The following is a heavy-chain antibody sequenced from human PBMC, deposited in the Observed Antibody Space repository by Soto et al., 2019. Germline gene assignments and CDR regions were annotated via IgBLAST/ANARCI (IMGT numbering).Heavy chain of an antibody. Sequence: EVQLLESGGGLVQPGGSLRLSCAASGFTFNNYAMTWVRQAPGKGLEWVSAISGGGDTTSYAVSVKGRFTVSRDGSKNTLYLQMSSLRAEDTALYYCAKGRGGSGSLTPRVDFWGQGTLVIVSS. D-gene: IGHD3-10*01. CDR2: ISGGGDTT. V-gene: IGHV3-23*01. CDR1: GFTFNNYA. CDR3: AKGRGGSGSLTPRVDF. J-gene: IGHJ4*02.